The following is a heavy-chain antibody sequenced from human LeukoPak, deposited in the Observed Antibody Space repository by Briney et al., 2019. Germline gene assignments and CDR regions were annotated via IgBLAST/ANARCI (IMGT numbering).Heavy chain of an antibody. CDR3: ARRRGYSSSGYDY. CDR2: ISSSSSTI. CDR1: GFTFSSYS. J-gene: IGHJ4*02. Sequence: GGSLRLSCAASGFTFSSYSMNWVRQAPGKGLEWVSYISSSSSTIYYADSVKGRFTISRDNAKNSLYLQMNSLRAEDTAVYYCARRRGYSSSGYDYWGQGTLVTVSS. V-gene: IGHV3-48*01. D-gene: IGHD6-13*01.